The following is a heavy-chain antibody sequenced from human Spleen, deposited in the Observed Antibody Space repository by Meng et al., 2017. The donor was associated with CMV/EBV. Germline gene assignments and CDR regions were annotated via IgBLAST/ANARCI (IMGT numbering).Heavy chain of an antibody. D-gene: IGHD2-15*01. V-gene: IGHV1-69*04. J-gene: IGHJ5*02. CDR2: IIPILAIT. CDR1: FSSYA. Sequence: FSSYAITWVRQAPGQRLGWMRTIIPILAITKYAQKFQGRVTIPADKASSTVYMELSSLRSDDTAVYYCGRYTDIVSVIAATRDYWFDPWGQGTLVTVSS. CDR3: GRYTDIVSVIAATRDYWFDP.